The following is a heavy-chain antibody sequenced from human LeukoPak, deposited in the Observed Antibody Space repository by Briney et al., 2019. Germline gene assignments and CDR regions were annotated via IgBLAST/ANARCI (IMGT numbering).Heavy chain of an antibody. Sequence: PSETLSLTCTVSGASISSRFWTWIRQPPGKRLEWIGYVSYTGSPTYNPSLESRATITLDTSKSQFSLSVTSVTAADTAIYYCASGFTQGTGLLEDWGQGTLVTVSP. D-gene: IGHD1-14*01. J-gene: IGHJ4*02. CDR3: ASGFTQGTGLLED. V-gene: IGHV4-59*11. CDR2: VSYTGSP. CDR1: GASISSRF.